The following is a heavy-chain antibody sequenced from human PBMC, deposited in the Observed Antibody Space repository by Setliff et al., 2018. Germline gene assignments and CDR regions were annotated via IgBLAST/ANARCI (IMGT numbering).Heavy chain of an antibody. CDR1: GFTFSNSE. CDR3: VTDPPFSGWSFDS. D-gene: IGHD6-19*01. Sequence: GGSLRLSCAASGFTFSNSEMSWVRQAPGKGLEWVANIKQDGSDKYYVDSVKGRFTISRDNSQNMMYLQMNSLRAEDTAMYYCVTDPPFSGWSFDSWGQGTLVTVSS. CDR2: IKQDGSDK. J-gene: IGHJ4*02. V-gene: IGHV3-7*01.